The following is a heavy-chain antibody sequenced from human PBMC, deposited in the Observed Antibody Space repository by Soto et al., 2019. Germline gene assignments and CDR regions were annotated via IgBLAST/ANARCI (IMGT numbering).Heavy chain of an antibody. Sequence: ASVKGSCKASGYTFTSYYMHWVRQAPGQGLEWMGIINPRGGSTSYAQQFQGRVTMTRDTSTSTVHMELSSLRSEDTPVYYFARDCREMATTPHDAFDIWGQGKMAPVSS. CDR1: GYTFTSYY. J-gene: IGHJ3*02. CDR2: INPRGGST. CDR3: ARDCREMATTPHDAFDI. D-gene: IGHD5-12*01. V-gene: IGHV1-46*01.